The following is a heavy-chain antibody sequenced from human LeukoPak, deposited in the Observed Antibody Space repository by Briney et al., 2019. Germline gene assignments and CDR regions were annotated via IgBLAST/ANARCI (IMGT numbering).Heavy chain of an antibody. CDR2: INPSGGST. CDR3: ASSYYYDSSGYYSYFDY. Sequence: ASVKVSCKASGYTFTSYYMHWVRQAPGQGLEWMGIINPSGGSTSYAQKFQGRVTMTRDMSTSTVYMELSSLRSEDTAVYYCASSYYYDSSGYYSYFDYWGQGTLVTVSS. J-gene: IGHJ4*02. V-gene: IGHV1-46*01. D-gene: IGHD3-22*01. CDR1: GYTFTSYY.